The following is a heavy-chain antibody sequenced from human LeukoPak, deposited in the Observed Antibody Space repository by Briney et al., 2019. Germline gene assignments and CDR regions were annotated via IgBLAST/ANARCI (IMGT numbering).Heavy chain of an antibody. J-gene: IGHJ3*02. D-gene: IGHD2-21*02. CDR2: IIPIFGTA. CDR1: GYTFTSYA. Sequence: SVKVSCKASGYTFTSYAISWVRQAPGQGLEWMGRIIPIFGTANYAQKFQGRVTITTDESTSTAYMELSSLRSEDTAVYYCARERLSAFDIWGQGTMVTVSS. V-gene: IGHV1-69*05. CDR3: ARERLSAFDI.